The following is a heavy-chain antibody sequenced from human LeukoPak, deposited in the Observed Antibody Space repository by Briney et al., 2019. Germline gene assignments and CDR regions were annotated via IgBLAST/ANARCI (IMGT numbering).Heavy chain of an antibody. V-gene: IGHV4-59*01. CDR2: IYYSGST. Sequence: PSETLSLTCTVSGGSISSYYWSWIRQPPGKGLEWIGYIYYSGSTNYNLSLKSRVTISVDTSKNQFSLKLSSVTAADTAVYYCARTSVGATESGAFDIWGQGTMVTVSS. J-gene: IGHJ3*02. CDR1: GGSISSYY. CDR3: ARTSVGATESGAFDI. D-gene: IGHD1-26*01.